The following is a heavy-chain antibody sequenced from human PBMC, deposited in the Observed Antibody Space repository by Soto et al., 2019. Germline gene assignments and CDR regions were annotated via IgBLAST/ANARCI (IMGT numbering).Heavy chain of an antibody. CDR2: TDHSGIT. CDR1: GQSFRGSY. J-gene: IGHJ3*02. V-gene: IGHV4-34*01. CDR3: ARGLRKIVVVITPARAFDI. D-gene: IGHD3-22*01. Sequence: SATLSVTCAVHGQSFRGSYWRWMDKTTGPGVEWIGETDHSGITNYSPSLKRRGTISVDTSKNQFSMKLSSVTAADTAVYYCARGLRKIVVVITPARAFDIWGQGTKVT.